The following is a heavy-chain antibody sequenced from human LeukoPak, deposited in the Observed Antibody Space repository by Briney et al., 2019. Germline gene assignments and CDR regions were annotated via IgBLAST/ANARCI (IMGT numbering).Heavy chain of an antibody. CDR2: IYTSGST. CDR1: GGSISSYY. Sequence: SETLSLTRTVSGGSISSYYRSCIPQPAGKGLEWIGRIYTSGSTNYNPSLKSRVTMSVDTSKNQCSLKLSSVTAADTAVYYCERVHSSSRGYFDYWGQGTLVTVSS. D-gene: IGHD6-13*01. CDR3: ERVHSSSRGYFDY. V-gene: IGHV4-4*07. J-gene: IGHJ4*02.